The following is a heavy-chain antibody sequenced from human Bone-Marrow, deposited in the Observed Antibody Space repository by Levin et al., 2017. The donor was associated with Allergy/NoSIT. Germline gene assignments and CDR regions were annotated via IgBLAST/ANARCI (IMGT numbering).Heavy chain of an antibody. Sequence: AGGSLRLSCAASGFTFSSYAMSWVRQAPGKGLEWVSAISGSGGSTYYADSVKGRFTISRDNSKNTLYLQMNSLRAEDTAVYYCAKSGDTGTKWGLFDYWGQGTLVTVSS. J-gene: IGHJ4*02. V-gene: IGHV3-23*01. CDR1: GFTFSSYA. CDR3: AKSGDTGTKWGLFDY. CDR2: ISGSGGST. D-gene: IGHD1-7*01.